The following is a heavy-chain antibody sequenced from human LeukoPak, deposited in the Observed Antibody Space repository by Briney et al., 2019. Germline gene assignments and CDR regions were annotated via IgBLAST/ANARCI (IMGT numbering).Heavy chain of an antibody. CDR2: IILMFDIA. Sequence: SVKVSCKASGGTFSSYAINWVRQAPGQGLEWMGWIILMFDIANYAQKFQGRVTITADKSTSTAYMELSSLRSEDTAVYYCASTGKYYDILTGYWVVWGQGTTVTVSS. J-gene: IGHJ6*02. V-gene: IGHV1-69*10. D-gene: IGHD3-9*01. CDR1: GGTFSSYA. CDR3: ASTGKYYDILTGYWVV.